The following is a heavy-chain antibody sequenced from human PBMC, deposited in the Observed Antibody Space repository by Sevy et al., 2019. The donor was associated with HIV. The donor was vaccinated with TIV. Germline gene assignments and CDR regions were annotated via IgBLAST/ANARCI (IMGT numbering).Heavy chain of an antibody. J-gene: IGHJ4*02. CDR3: ARAYCSGGSCYSLAY. V-gene: IGHV1-18*01. D-gene: IGHD2-15*01. CDR1: GYTFTSYR. CDR2: ISPFNGDT. Sequence: GSVKVSCQASGYTFTSYRIYWVRQAPGQGLEWMGWISPFNGDTNYAQKLQGRVTMITDTSTNTAYMEMRSLRSEETAVYYCARAYCSGGSCYSLAYWGQGTLVTVSS.